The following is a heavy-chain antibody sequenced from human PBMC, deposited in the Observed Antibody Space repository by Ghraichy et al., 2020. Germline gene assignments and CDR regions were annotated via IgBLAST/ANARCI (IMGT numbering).Heavy chain of an antibody. V-gene: IGHV4-59*01. J-gene: IGHJ6*03. CDR1: GGSISSYY. CDR3: ARDHPDYYGSGSRVYYYYYMDV. Sequence: SQTLSLTCTVSGGSISSYYWSWIRQPPGKGLEWIGYIYYSGSTNYHPSLKSRVTISVDTSKNQFSLKLSSVTAADTAVYYCARDHPDYYGSGSRVYYYYYMDVWGKGTPVTVSS. CDR2: IYYSGST. D-gene: IGHD3-10*01.